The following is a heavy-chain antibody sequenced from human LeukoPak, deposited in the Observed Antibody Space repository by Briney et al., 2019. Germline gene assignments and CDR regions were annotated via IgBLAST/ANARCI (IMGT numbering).Heavy chain of an antibody. V-gene: IGHV4-59*01. CDR1: GGSTSTYY. J-gene: IGHJ4*02. CDR2: IHYSGST. CDR3: ARLFWSDSHSFDY. Sequence: SETLSLTCIVSGGSTSTYYWSWIRQPPGKGLEWIGYIHYSGSTNYNPSLKSRVTISLDTSMNQFSLKLSSVTAADTAVYYCARLFWSDSHSFDYWGQGTLVTVSS. D-gene: IGHD3-3*01.